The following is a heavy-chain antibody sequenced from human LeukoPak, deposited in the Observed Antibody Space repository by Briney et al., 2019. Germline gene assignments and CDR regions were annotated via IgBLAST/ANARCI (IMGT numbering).Heavy chain of an antibody. Sequence: PGGSLRLSCAVSGITLTNYGMSWVRQAPGKGLEWVAGISDSGGRTIYADSVKGRFTISRDNPKNTLYLQMNSLKTEDTAVYYCTTRRQDGWWGQGTLVTVS. J-gene: IGHJ4*02. CDR2: ISDSGGRT. D-gene: IGHD1-14*01. CDR3: TTRRQDGW. CDR1: GITLTNYG. V-gene: IGHV3-23*01.